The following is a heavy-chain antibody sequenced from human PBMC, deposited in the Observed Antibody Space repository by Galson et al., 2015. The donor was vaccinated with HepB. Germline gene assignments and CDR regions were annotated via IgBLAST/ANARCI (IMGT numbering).Heavy chain of an antibody. CDR3: ARDRHNYYDSRGYSGSFDI. V-gene: IGHV1-69*13. CDR2: VLPVFDTP. Sequence: SVKVSCKASGDTFNNYAFNWVRQAPGQGLKWMGGVLPVFDTPIYAQKFQDRVTITADESTSTVYMELSRLRSDDTAVYYCARDRHNYYDSRGYSGSFDIWGQGTLVTVSS. J-gene: IGHJ4*02. D-gene: IGHD3-22*01. CDR1: GDTFNNYA.